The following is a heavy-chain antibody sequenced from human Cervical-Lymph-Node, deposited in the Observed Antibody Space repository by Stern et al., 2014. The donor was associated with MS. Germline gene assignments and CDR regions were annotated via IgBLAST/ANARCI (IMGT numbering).Heavy chain of an antibody. Sequence: VQLVESGGGLVKPGGSLSLSCAPSGFTFSSFSMNLVRQAPGTGLEWVSSICSCSNYLYYADSVQDLFTISRHHSNNSLYLQIDSLRAEDTAVYYCARDKEDGWEFDYWGQGTLVTVSS. CDR2: ICSCSNYL. V-gene: IGHV3-21*01. CDR3: ARDKEDGWEFDY. J-gene: IGHJ4*02. CDR1: GFTFSSFS. D-gene: IGHD6-19*01.